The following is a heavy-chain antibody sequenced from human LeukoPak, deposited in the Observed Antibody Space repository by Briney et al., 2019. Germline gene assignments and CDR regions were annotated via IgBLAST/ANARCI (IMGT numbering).Heavy chain of an antibody. CDR1: GFTFNNAW. D-gene: IGHD6-19*01. CDR2: IYHSGST. J-gene: IGHJ4*02. V-gene: IGHV4-4*02. Sequence: GSLRLSCAASGFTFNNAWMSWVRQPPGKGLEWIGEIYHSGSTNYNPSLKSRVTISVDKSKNQFSLKLSSVTAADTAVYYCAGVGSGWYEAQYWGQGTLVTVSS. CDR3: AGVGSGWYEAQY.